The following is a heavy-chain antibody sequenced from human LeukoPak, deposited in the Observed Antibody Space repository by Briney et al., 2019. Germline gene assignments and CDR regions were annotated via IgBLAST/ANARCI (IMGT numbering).Heavy chain of an antibody. CDR2: MRYDGMNE. D-gene: IGHD3-10*01. Sequence: SGGSLSLSCAASGFIFSNYGMHWVRQAPGKGLEWVAFMRYDGMNEYYADSVKGRFTISRDNSKNTLYLQMNSLRPEDTAAYFCAKARSGVSWAFDIWGQGTMVTVS. V-gene: IGHV3-30*02. CDR1: GFIFSNYG. CDR3: AKARSGVSWAFDI. J-gene: IGHJ3*02.